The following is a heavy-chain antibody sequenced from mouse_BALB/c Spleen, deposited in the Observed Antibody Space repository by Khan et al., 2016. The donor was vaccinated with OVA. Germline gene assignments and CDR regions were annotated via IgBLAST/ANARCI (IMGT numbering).Heavy chain of an antibody. Sequence: QVQLKESGPGLVAPSLSLSITCTISGFSLTNYGVHWVRQPPGKGLEWLVVIWSDGSTAYNSALNSRLSISKDNSKSQVFLKMNSLQTDDTAMYYCARQPYYHYYIMDYWGQGTSVTVSS. V-gene: IGHV2-6-1*01. CDR3: ARQPYYHYYIMDY. CDR2: IWSDGST. CDR1: GFSLTNYG. J-gene: IGHJ4*01. D-gene: IGHD2-10*01.